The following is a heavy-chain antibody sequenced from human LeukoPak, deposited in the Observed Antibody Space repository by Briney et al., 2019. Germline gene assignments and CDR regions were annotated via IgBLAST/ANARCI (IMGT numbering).Heavy chain of an antibody. J-gene: IGHJ4*02. CDR2: IIPIFGTA. D-gene: IGHD1-26*01. CDR3: ARDKTGIVGATALDY. CDR1: GGTFSSYA. V-gene: IGHV1-69*13. Sequence: SVKVSCKASGGTFSSYAISWVRQAPGQGLEWMGGIIPIFGTANYAQKFQGRVTITADESTSTPYMELSSLRSEDTAVYYCARDKTGIVGATALDYWGQGTLVTVSS.